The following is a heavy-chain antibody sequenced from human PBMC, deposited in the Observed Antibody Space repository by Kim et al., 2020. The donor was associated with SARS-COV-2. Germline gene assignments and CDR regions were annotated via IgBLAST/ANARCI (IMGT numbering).Heavy chain of an antibody. V-gene: IGHV1-3*01. CDR3: ARDMNPTVYDY. D-gene: IGHD4-4*01. CDR2: KT. Sequence: KTKYQRKFQGRVTITRDTSANTAYMDLSSLTSEDTAIYYCARDMNPTVYDYWGQGTLVTVSS. J-gene: IGHJ4*02.